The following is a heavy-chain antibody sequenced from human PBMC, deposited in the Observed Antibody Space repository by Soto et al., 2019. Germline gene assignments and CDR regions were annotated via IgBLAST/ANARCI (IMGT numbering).Heavy chain of an antibody. Sequence: GESLKISCKGSGYSFTSYWIGWVRQMPGKGLEWMGIIYPGDSDTRYSPSFQGQVTISADKSISTAYLQWSSLKASDTAMYYCARRYCSSTSCYGLGHDAFDIWGQGTMVTVSS. CDR3: ARRYCSSTSCYGLGHDAFDI. CDR2: IYPGDSDT. D-gene: IGHD2-2*01. CDR1: GYSFTSYW. V-gene: IGHV5-51*01. J-gene: IGHJ3*02.